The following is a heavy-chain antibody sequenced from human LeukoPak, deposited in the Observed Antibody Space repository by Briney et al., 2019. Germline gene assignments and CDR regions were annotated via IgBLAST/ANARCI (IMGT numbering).Heavy chain of an antibody. CDR2: ISYDGSNK. D-gene: IGHD6-19*01. V-gene: IGHV3-30*03. Sequence: PGGSLRLSCAASGFTFSSYGMHWVRQAPGKGLEWVAVISYDGSNKYYADSVKGRFTISRDNSKNTLYLQMNSPRAEDTAVYYCASIAVADPFDYWGQGALVTVSS. CDR1: GFTFSSYG. CDR3: ASIAVADPFDY. J-gene: IGHJ4*02.